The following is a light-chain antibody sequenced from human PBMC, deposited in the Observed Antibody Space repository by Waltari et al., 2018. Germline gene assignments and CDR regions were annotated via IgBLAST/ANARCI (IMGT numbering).Light chain of an antibody. V-gene: IGLV2-8*01. J-gene: IGLJ3*02. CDR1: SSDIGGHNF. CDR2: EVT. CDR3: SSYTGSDWV. Sequence: HSALTQPPSASGSPGQSVTISCTGTSSDIGGHNFVSWSQQPPGKAPKLIIYEVTKRPSGVPDRISASKSGNTASLTVSGLQADDEADYHCSSYTGSDWVFGGGTKLTVL.